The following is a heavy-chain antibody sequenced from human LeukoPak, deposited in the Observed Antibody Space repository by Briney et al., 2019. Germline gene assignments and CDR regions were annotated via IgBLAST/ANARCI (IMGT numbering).Heavy chain of an antibody. CDR3: TRLTGADVFDF. D-gene: IGHD3-10*01. CDR1: AFTFSGSA. CDR2: IRSKANNYAT. J-gene: IGHJ3*01. Sequence: GGSLRLSCAASAFTFSGSAIHWVRQASGKGLEWVGRIRSKANNYATAYAASVEGRFTISRDDSKSTAYLQMNSLKTEDTAVYYCTRLTGADVFDFWGQGTMVTVSS. V-gene: IGHV3-73*01.